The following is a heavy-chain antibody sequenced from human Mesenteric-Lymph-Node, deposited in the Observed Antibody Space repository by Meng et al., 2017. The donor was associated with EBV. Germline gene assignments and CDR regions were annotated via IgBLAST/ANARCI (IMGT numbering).Heavy chain of an antibody. CDR2: HNPLNGAT. J-gene: IGHJ4*02. CDR1: GYTITDNS. D-gene: IGHD2-2*01. CDR3: ASTILVPGPDS. Sequence: HAQLGQSGAEVKKPGASVKVSCKASGYTITDNSIHWLRQAPGQGLEWLGRHNPLNGATNPAQKFQGRVTMTRDTSVNTAYMEMSGLRSDDTAVYYCASTILVPGPDSWGQGTLVTVSS. V-gene: IGHV1-2*06.